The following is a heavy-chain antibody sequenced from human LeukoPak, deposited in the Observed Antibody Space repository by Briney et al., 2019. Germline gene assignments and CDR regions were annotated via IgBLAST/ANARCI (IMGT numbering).Heavy chain of an antibody. V-gene: IGHV3-23*01. CDR1: GFTFSSYA. CDR3: AKDQGDYDFWSGYYAFDY. CDR2: ISGSGGST. Sequence: GSLRLSCAASGFTFSSYAMSWVRQAPGKGLEWVSAISGSGGSTYYADSVKGRFTISRDNSKNTLYLQMNSLRAEDTAVYYCAKDQGDYDFWSGYYAFDYWGQGTLVTVSS. J-gene: IGHJ4*02. D-gene: IGHD3-3*01.